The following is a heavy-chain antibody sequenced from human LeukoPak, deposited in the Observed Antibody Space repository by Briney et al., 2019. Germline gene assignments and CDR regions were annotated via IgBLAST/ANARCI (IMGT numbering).Heavy chain of an antibody. CDR3: ARAAKIVVVPAAIYY. V-gene: IGHV1-3*01. Sequence: ASVKVSCKASGYTFTSYAIHWVRQAPGQRLEWMGWINAGNGNTKYSQKFQGRVTITRDTSASTAYMELSSLRSEDTAVYYCARAAKIVVVPAAIYYWGQGTLVTVSS. J-gene: IGHJ4*02. CDR2: INAGNGNT. CDR1: GYTFTSYA. D-gene: IGHD2-2*01.